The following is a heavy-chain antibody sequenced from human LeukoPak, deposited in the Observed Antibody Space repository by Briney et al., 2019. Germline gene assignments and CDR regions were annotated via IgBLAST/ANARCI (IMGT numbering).Heavy chain of an antibody. Sequence: GASVKVSCKASGYTFTGYYMHWVRQAAGQGLEGMGWINPNSGGTNYAQKFQGWVTMTRDTSISTAYMELSRLRSDDTAVYYCARDLPAKAVAVAGTDYYYGMDVWGQGTTVTVSS. D-gene: IGHD6-19*01. V-gene: IGHV1-2*04. J-gene: IGHJ6*02. CDR2: INPNSGGT. CDR3: ARDLPAKAVAVAGTDYYYGMDV. CDR1: GYTFTGYY.